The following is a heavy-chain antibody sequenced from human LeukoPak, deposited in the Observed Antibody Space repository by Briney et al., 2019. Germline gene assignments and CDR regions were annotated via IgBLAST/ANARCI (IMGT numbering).Heavy chain of an antibody. CDR1: GYTFTGYY. Sequence: ASVKVSCKASGYTFTGYYMHWVRQAPGQGLEWMGWINPNSGGTNYAQKFQGRVTMTRDTSISTAYMELRSLRSDDTAVYYCARVPSPHSLRFLEWLRFKENRETTSQYYMDVWGKGTTVTVSS. D-gene: IGHD3-3*01. J-gene: IGHJ6*03. V-gene: IGHV1-2*02. CDR2: INPNSGGT. CDR3: ARVPSPHSLRFLEWLRFKENRETTSQYYMDV.